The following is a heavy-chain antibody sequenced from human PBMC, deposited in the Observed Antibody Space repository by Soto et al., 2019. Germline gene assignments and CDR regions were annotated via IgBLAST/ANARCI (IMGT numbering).Heavy chain of an antibody. D-gene: IGHD3-3*01. CDR3: AKLSLYDFWSGEDGPNTDYYMDV. Sequence: GGSLRLSCAASGFTFSSYAMSWVRQAPGKGLEWVSAISGSGGSTYYADSVKGRFTISRDNSKNTLYLQMNSLRAEDTAVYYCAKLSLYDFWSGEDGPNTDYYMDVWGKGTTVTVSS. CDR1: GFTFSSYA. J-gene: IGHJ6*03. CDR2: ISGSGGST. V-gene: IGHV3-23*01.